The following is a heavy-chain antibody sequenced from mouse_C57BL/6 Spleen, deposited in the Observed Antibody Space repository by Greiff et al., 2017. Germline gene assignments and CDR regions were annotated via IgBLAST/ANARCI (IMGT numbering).Heavy chain of an antibody. Sequence: PLPPSFSYLFIPFSSFNLSFTSSGFNIKYYYIHWVKQSPEQGLEWIGWIDPENGDTEYASKFQFKATITADTSSNTAYLQLSSLTSEDTAVYYCTWGDFDYWGQGTTLTVSS. CDR1: GFNIKYYY. J-gene: IGHJ2*01. CDR3: TWGDFDY. CDR2: IDPENGDT. V-gene: IGHV14-4*01.